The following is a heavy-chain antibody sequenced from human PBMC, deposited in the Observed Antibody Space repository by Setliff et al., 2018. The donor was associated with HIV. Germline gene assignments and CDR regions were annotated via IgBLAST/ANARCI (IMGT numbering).Heavy chain of an antibody. D-gene: IGHD3-3*01. J-gene: IGHJ5*02. CDR2: VNPNSGDT. CDR1: GYTFTSYY. Sequence: EASVKVSCKASGYTFTSYYMHWVRQAPGQGLEWMGRVNPNSGDTNYAQKFQGRVTMTRHTSISTAYMELSRLTSDGTAVYYCAREGDVLSGYYVNWFDPWGQGTLVTVSS. CDR3: AREGDVLSGYYVNWFDP. V-gene: IGHV1-2*06.